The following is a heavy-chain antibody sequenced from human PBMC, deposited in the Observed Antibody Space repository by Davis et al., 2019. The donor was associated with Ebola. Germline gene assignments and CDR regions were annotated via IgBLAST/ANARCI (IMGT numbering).Heavy chain of an antibody. CDR1: GYSSVTYW. J-gene: IGHJ5*02. Sequence: GGSLRLSCKPSGYSSVTYWITWARQKPGKGLECMGIIYPGDSDTRYSPSFQGQVTISADKSISTAYLQWSSLKASDTAMYYCARRGSGSYLGNWFDPWGQGTLVTVSS. CDR3: ARRGSGSYLGNWFDP. D-gene: IGHD1-26*01. CDR2: IYPGDSDT. V-gene: IGHV5-51*01.